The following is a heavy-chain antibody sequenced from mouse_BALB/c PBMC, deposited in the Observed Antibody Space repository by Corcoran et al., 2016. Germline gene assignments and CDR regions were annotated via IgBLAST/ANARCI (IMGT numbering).Heavy chain of an antibody. J-gene: IGHJ2*01. Sequence: QIQLVQSGPELKKPGETVKISCKASGYTFTNYGMNWVKQAPGKGLKWMGWINTYTGEPTYADDFKGRFAFSLETSARTAYLQINNLKNEDMATYFCASRDDGYYLDYWGQGTTLTVSS. CDR3: ASRDDGYYLDY. CDR2: INTYTGEP. CDR1: GYTFTNYG. V-gene: IGHV9-1*02. D-gene: IGHD2-3*01.